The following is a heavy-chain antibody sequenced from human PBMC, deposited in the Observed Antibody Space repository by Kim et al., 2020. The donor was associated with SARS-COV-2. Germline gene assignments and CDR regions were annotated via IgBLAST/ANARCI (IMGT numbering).Heavy chain of an antibody. J-gene: IGHJ4*02. D-gene: IGHD3-9*01. CDR2: GSGSGGSA. V-gene: IGHV3-23*01. Sequence: GGSLRLSCAASTLTYTRYVMTWVRQAPGKGLEWVSSGSGSGGSAYYADSVKGRFTSSRDNSKSTLYLQMNSLTAEDTAVYYCVGSTDWYGAFDSWGQGTL. CDR3: VGSTDWYGAFDS. CDR1: TLTYTRYV.